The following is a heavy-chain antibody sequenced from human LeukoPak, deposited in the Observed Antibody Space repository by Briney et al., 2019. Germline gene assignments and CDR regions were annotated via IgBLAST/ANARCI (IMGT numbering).Heavy chain of an antibody. V-gene: IGHV3-72*01. CDR1: GFRITDLH. Sequence: GGSLRLPCARAGFRITDLHMDWVRQAPGKGLEWMGRSATTKPNSCTTQYAASVRGRFTISRDDSQNSLYLHLNSLKADDTAVYYCVRVVTTRSGWYHFDSWGLGTLVTVS. J-gene: IGHJ4*02. D-gene: IGHD6-13*01. CDR3: VRVVTTRSGWYHFDS. CDR2: SATTKPNSCTT.